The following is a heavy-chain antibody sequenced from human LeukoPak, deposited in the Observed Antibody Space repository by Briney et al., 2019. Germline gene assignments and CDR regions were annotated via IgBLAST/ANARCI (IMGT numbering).Heavy chain of an antibody. V-gene: IGHV3-72*01. D-gene: IGHD3-22*01. J-gene: IGHJ3*02. CDR3: ARVLAGSSGVFDI. Sequence: PGGSLRLSCAASGFTFSSYAMSWVRQAPGKGLEWVGRIKNKVNSYTTEYAASVKGRFTFSRDDSKNSLHLQMNSLKTEDTAVYYCARVLAGSSGVFDIWGQGTMVTVSP. CDR1: GFTFSSYA. CDR2: IKNKVNSYTT.